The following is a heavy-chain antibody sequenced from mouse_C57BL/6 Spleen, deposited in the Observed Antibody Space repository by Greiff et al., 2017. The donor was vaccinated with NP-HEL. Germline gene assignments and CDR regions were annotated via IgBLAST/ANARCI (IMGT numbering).Heavy chain of an antibody. CDR3: ARWGEIDYYAFDN. D-gene: IGHD1-1*01. J-gene: IGHJ2*01. Sequence: EVQLQQSGPELVKPGASVKISCKASGYTFTDYYMNWVKQSHGKSLEWIGDINPNNGGTSYNQKFKGKATLTVDKSSSTAYMELRSLTSEDSAVYYCARWGEIDYYAFDNWGQDTTLSDSS. CDR2: INPNNGGT. CDR1: GYTFTDYY. V-gene: IGHV1-26*01.